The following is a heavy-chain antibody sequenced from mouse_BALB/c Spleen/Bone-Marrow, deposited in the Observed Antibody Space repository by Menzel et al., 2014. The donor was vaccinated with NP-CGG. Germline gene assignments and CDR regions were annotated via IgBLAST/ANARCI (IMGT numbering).Heavy chain of an antibody. D-gene: IGHD2-1*01. CDR3: ARRGDYYGNYADY. CDR2: IRHSGST. V-gene: IGHV3-1*02. CDR1: GYSITSGYS. J-gene: IGHJ4*01. Sequence: EVQLQQSGPDLVKPSQSLSLTCTVTGYSITSGYSWHWIRQFPGNKLEWMGYIRHSGSTNYNPSLKSRISITRDTSKNHFFLQLNSVTTEDTATYYCARRGDYYGNYADYWGQGTSVTVSS.